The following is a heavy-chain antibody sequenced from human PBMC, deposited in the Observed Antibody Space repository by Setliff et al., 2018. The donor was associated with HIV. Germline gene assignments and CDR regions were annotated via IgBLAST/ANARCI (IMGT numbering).Heavy chain of an antibody. CDR1: GGSISSSSYY. J-gene: IGHJ4*02. Sequence: KTSETLSLTCTVSGGSISSSSYYWGWIRQPPGKGLEWIGSIYHTGSTYYNPSLKSRVTISVDTSKNQFSLKLSSVIAADTAVYYCARHAAGPDGPFDYWGQGTLVTVSS. CDR2: IYHTGST. CDR3: ARHAAGPDGPFDY. V-gene: IGHV4-39*01.